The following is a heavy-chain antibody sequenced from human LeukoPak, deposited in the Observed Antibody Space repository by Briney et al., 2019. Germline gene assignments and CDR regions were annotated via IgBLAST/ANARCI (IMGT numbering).Heavy chain of an antibody. D-gene: IGHD3-16*02. CDR1: GYTFTSYD. V-gene: IGHV1-8*01. J-gene: IGHJ4*02. CDR2: VNPNSGNT. CDR3: ARGLIYDYVWGSYRYPGVFDY. Sequence: ASVKVSCKASGYTFTSYDINWVRQATGQGLEWMGWVNPNSGNTGYAQKFQGRVTMTRNTSISTAYMELSSLRSEDTAVYYCARGLIYDYVWGSYRYPGVFDYWGQGTLVTVSS.